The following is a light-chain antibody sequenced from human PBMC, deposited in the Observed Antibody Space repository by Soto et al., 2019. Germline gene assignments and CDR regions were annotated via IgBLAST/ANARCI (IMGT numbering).Light chain of an antibody. Sequence: EIVLTQSPGTLSLSPGERATLSCRASQSVSSSYLAWYQQKPGQAPRLLIYGASSRATGIPDRFSGSGSGTDFTLTISRLEPADFAVYYCQQYGSSPYTFGQGTWLEIK. J-gene: IGKJ2*01. CDR3: QQYGSSPYT. V-gene: IGKV3-20*01. CDR1: QSVSSSY. CDR2: GAS.